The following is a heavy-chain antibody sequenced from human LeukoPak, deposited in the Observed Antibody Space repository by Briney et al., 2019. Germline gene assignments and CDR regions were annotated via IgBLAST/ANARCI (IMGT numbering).Heavy chain of an antibody. D-gene: IGHD6-13*01. CDR1: GDSFTSYW. J-gene: IGHJ4*02. CDR3: AGHGGGIAAAGKGTDY. V-gene: IGHV5-51*01. CDR2: IYPGDSDT. Sequence: GESLKISCKGSGDSFTSYWSGCVRQMPGKGLGGMGIIYPGDSDTRYSPSCQGQVTISADNTISTPYLQWSSLQASDTAIYYRAGHGGGIAAAGKGTDYWGQGTLVTVSS.